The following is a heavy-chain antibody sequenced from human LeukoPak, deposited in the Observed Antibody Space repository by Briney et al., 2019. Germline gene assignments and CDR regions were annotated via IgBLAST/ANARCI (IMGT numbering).Heavy chain of an antibody. Sequence: GRSLRLSCAASGFTFSSYAMHWVRQAPGKGLEWVAVISYDGSNKYYADSVKGRFTISRDNSKNTLYLQMNSLRAEDTAVYYCASVAKPLYYYYYYGMDVWGQGTTVTVSS. J-gene: IGHJ6*02. CDR2: ISYDGSNK. V-gene: IGHV3-30-3*01. CDR3: ASVAKPLYYYYYYGMDV. CDR1: GFTFSSYA.